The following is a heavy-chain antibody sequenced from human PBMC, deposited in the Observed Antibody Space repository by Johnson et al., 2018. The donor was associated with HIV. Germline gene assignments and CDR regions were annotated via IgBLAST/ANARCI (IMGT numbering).Heavy chain of an antibody. CDR2: IKQDGSEK. D-gene: IGHD3-16*02. CDR3: VRGGLGYQNFHDPFDV. CDR1: GFTFSSYA. J-gene: IGHJ3*01. V-gene: IGHV3-7*03. Sequence: VQLVESGGGVVQPGRSLRLSCAASGFTFSSYAMHWVRQAPAKGLEWVANIKQDGSEKYYVDSVKGRLTISRDNAKNSLYLQMDSLSSEDTALYYCVRGGLGYQNFHDPFDVWGQGTVVTVSS.